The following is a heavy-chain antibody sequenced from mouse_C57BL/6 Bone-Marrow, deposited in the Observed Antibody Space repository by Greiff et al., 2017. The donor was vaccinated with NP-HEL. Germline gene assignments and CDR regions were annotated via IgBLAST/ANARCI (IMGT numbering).Heavy chain of an antibody. CDR1: GYTFTSYW. V-gene: IGHV1-74*01. CDR2: IHPSDSDT. D-gene: IGHD3-2*02. Sequence: QVQLQQPGAELVKPGASVKVSCKASGYTFTSYWMHWVKQMPGQGLEWIVRIHPSDSDTNYNQKFKGRDTLTVDKSSSTAYMQLSSLTSEDSAVYYCAIIDSSGSYAYWGQGTLVTVSA. CDR3: AIIDSSGSYAY. J-gene: IGHJ3*01.